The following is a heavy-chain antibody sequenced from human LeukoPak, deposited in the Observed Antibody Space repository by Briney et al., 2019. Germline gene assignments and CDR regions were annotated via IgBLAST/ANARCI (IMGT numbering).Heavy chain of an antibody. D-gene: IGHD6-13*01. CDR3: ARWVAAAGENWFDP. J-gene: IGHJ5*02. CDR1: RFTFSNYG. V-gene: IGHV3-23*01. Sequence: GGSLRLSCVASRFTFSNYGMSWVRQAPGKGLQWVSAISDSGGTTYYADSVKGRFTISRDNSKNTLYLQMNSLRAEDTAVYYCARWVAAAGENWFDPWGQGTLVTVSS. CDR2: ISDSGGTT.